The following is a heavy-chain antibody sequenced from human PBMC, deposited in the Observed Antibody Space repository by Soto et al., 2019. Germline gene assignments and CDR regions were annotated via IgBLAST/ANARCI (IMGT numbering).Heavy chain of an antibody. CDR2: IIPILGIA. CDR3: ARERGYCSSTSCSEDSYYYYHMDV. Sequence: EASVKVSCKASGGTFSSYTISWVRQATGQGLEWMGRIIPILGIANYAQKFQGRVTITADKSTSTAYMELSSLRSEDTAVYYCARERGYCSSTSCSEDSYYYYHMDVWGKGTTVTVSS. D-gene: IGHD2-2*01. V-gene: IGHV1-69*04. CDR1: GGTFSSYT. J-gene: IGHJ6*03.